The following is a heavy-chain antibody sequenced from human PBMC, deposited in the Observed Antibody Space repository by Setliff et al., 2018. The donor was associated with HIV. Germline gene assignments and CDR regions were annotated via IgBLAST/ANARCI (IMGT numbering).Heavy chain of an antibody. Sequence: SETLSLTCTVSGDSMINRPYYWGWIRQSPGKGLEWIGNIFYSGSIYSNPSLKSRINLSIDTSKNQFSLKLTSVTAADTAVYYCARFSVVVTAPGYWGRGTLVTGSS. D-gene: IGHD2-21*02. CDR1: GDSMINRPYY. V-gene: IGHV4-39*01. CDR3: ARFSVVVTAPGY. J-gene: IGHJ4*02. CDR2: IFYSGSI.